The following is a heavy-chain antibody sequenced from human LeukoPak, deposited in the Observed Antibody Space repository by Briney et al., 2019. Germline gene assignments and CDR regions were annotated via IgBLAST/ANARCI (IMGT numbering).Heavy chain of an antibody. CDR3: ARDLHDYGDYGDLDY. D-gene: IGHD4-17*01. V-gene: IGHV1-46*01. CDR2: INPSGGST. J-gene: IGHJ4*02. Sequence: ASVKVSCKASGYTFTSYYMHWVRQAPGQGLEWMGIINPSGGSTSYAQKFQGRVTMTRDTSTSTVYMELSSLRSEDTAVYHCARDLHDYGDYGDLDYWGQGTLVTVSS. CDR1: GYTFTSYY.